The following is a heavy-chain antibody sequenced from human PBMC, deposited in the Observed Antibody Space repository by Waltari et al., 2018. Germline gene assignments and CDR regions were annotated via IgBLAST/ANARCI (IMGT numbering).Heavy chain of an antibody. CDR3: STRLSISAFDV. V-gene: IGHV1-69-2*01. CDR1: CYTFTNYY. J-gene: IGHJ3*01. Sequence: EVRLIQSGPGVQKPGATVKLSSTATCYTFTNYYIHWVTQAPGKGLEWMGHVDPEDGETIYAEHLQGRLTMTADTSINTAYMELSSLRSDHTAIYSCSTRLSISAFDVWGQGTVVTVSS. CDR2: VDPEDGET.